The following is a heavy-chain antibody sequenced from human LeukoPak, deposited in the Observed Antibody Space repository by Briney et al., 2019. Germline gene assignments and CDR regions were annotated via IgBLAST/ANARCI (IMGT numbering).Heavy chain of an antibody. V-gene: IGHV3-20*04. CDR2: IKWDGTNT. Sequence: PGGSLRLSCAASGGTTDDYGMGWVRQAPGKGLGWVSGIKWDGTNTYYAESVKGRFTISSESAEKSLYLQMNSMREDDTAFYYCVKDPSSNWYSFDYWGQGTLVTVSA. CDR1: GGTTDDYG. CDR3: VKDPSSNWYSFDY. J-gene: IGHJ4*02. D-gene: IGHD6-13*01.